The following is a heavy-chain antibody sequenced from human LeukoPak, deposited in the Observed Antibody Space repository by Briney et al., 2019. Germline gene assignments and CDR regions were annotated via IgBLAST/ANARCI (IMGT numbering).Heavy chain of an antibody. CDR2: IHYSGST. CDR1: GGSISNYY. D-gene: IGHD3-10*01. Sequence: SETLSLTCTVSGGSISNYYWSWIRQPPGKGLEWIGYIHYSGSTSYNPSLKSRVTMSVDTSKNQFSLKLSSMTAADTAVYYCARGPRVTFDYWGQGTLVTVSS. J-gene: IGHJ4*02. CDR3: ARGPRVTFDY. V-gene: IGHV4-59*01.